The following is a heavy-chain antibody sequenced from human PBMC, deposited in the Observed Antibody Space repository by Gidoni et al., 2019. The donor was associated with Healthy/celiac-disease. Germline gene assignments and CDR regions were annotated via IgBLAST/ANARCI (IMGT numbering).Heavy chain of an antibody. D-gene: IGHD2-2*01. CDR1: GGSFSGYY. CDR2: INHRGST. CDR3: AAQYDIVVVPAPYYYYYMDV. J-gene: IGHJ6*03. Sequence: QVQLQQWGAGLLKPSETLSLTCAVYGGSFSGYYWSWIRQPPGKGLEWIGEINHRGSTNYNPSLKSLVTISVDTSKNQFSLKLSSVTAADTAVYYCAAQYDIVVVPAPYYYYYMDVWGKGTTVTVSS. V-gene: IGHV4-34*01.